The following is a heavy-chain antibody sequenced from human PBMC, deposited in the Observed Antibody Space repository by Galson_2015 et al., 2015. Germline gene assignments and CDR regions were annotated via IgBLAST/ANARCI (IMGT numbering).Heavy chain of an antibody. CDR2: ISYSSSYI. D-gene: IGHD4-23*01. Sequence: SLRLSCAASGISFSHYNMNWVRQAPGKGLEWVSHISYSSSYIYYADSVKGRFTVSRDNAKKSVFLQMNSLRVKDTAVYYCASERWEFRDDWGPGILVTVSS. V-gene: IGHV3-21*01. CDR3: ASERWEFRDD. CDR1: GISFSHYN. J-gene: IGHJ4*02.